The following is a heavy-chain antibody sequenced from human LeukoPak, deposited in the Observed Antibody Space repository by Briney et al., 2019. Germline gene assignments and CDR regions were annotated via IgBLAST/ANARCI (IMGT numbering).Heavy chain of an antibody. Sequence: ASVKVSCKASGYTFTNYGITWVRQAPGQGLEWMGWISGYNGNTNYAQKLQGRVSMTTDTSSSTAYTELRSLRSDDTAVYYCARTYYYGSGSYFTYYYYYYMDVWGKGTTVTISS. CDR2: ISGYNGNT. V-gene: IGHV1-18*01. D-gene: IGHD3-10*01. J-gene: IGHJ6*03. CDR3: ARTYYYGSGSYFTYYYYYYMDV. CDR1: GYTFTNYG.